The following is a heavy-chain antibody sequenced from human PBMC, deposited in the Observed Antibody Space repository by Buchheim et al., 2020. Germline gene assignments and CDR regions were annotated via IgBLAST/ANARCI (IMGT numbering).Heavy chain of an antibody. CDR1: GFTFSTYD. J-gene: IGHJ4*02. CDR2: IGTVGDT. V-gene: IGHV3-13*04. Sequence: EVQLVQSGGGLVQPGGSLRLSCAASGFTFSTYDMHWVRQATGKGLEWVSAIGTVGDTYYPASVQGRFTISREDAKNSLFLQMTNLRAGDTAVYYCVGAPRGHHYFAYWGQGSL. CDR3: VGAPRGHHYFAY.